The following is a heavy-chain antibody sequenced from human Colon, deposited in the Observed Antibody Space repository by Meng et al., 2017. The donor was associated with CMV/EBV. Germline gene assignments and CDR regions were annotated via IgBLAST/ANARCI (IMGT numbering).Heavy chain of an antibody. Sequence: KVYCKASEYTFISYDIHWVRQATGQGLEWMGWMNPNSGNTGYAQKFQGRVTMTRNTSISTVYMELSSLRSEDTAVYYCARGTRWFDPWGQGTLVTVSS. J-gene: IGHJ5*02. V-gene: IGHV1-8*01. CDR1: EYTFISYD. CDR3: ARGTRWFDP. CDR2: MNPNSGNT.